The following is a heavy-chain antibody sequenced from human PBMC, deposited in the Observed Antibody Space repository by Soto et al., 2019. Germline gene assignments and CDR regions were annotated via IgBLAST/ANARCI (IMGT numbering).Heavy chain of an antibody. CDR1: GGTFSSYT. V-gene: IGHV1-69*02. CDR2: IIPILGIA. Sequence: ASVKVSCKASGGTFSSYTISWVRQAPGQGLEWMGRIIPILGIANYAQKFQGRVTITADKSTSTAYMELSSLRSEDTAVYYCARGEDDYFYFDYWGQGTLVTVSS. D-gene: IGHD4-17*01. CDR3: ARGEDDYFYFDY. J-gene: IGHJ4*02.